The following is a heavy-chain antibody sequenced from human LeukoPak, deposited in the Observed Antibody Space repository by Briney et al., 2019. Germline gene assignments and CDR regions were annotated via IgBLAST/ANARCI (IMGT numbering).Heavy chain of an antibody. J-gene: IGHJ4*02. V-gene: IGHV4-61*02. CDR2: IYTSGST. Sequence: KPSETLSLTCTVSGGSISSGSYYRSWIRQPAGKGLEWIGRIYTSGSTNYNPSLKSRITISVDTSKNQFSLKLSSVTAADTAVYYCARDSHYSNYYDYWGQGTLVTVSS. CDR3: ARDSHYSNYYDY. D-gene: IGHD4-11*01. CDR1: GGSISSGSYY.